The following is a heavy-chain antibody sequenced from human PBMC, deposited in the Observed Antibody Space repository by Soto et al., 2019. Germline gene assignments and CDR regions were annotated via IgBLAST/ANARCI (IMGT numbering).Heavy chain of an antibody. Sequence: QITLKESGPTVVQPTQTLTLTCSFSGFSLSTSAEGVAWLRQPPGKALEWLALIYWDDDERYSPFLKSGLTIAKNISKNRVVLTMTIMNPVETAKDFGAHKGEQDDAMDVWGQEATGIVS. D-gene: IGHD2-15*01. J-gene: IGHJ6*02. CDR1: GFSLSTSAEG. V-gene: IGHV2-5*02. CDR2: IYWDDDE. CDR3: AHKGEQDDAMDV.